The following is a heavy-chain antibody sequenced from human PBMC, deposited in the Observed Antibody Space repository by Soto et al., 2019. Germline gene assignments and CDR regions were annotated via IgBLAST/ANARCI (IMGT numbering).Heavy chain of an antibody. CDR3: ARESGLLWFGESYTLNWFDP. V-gene: IGHV1-18*01. Sequence: ASVKVSCKASGYTFTSYGISWVRQAPGQGLEWMGWISAYNGNTNYAQKLQGRVTMTTDTSTSTAYMELRSLGSDDTAVYYCARESGLLWFGESYTLNWFDPWGQGTLVTVSS. CDR2: ISAYNGNT. D-gene: IGHD3-10*01. J-gene: IGHJ5*02. CDR1: GYTFTSYG.